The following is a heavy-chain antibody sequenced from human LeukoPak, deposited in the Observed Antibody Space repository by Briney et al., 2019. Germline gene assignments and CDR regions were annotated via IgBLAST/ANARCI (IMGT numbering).Heavy chain of an antibody. V-gene: IGHV3-23*01. D-gene: IGHD3-10*01. CDR1: GFTFSSYA. J-gene: IGHJ4*02. CDR2: ISGSGGST. CDR3: AKDEPSITMVRGVPFDY. Sequence: PGGSLRLSCAASGFTFSSYAMSWVRQAPGEGLEWVSAISGSGGSTYYADSVKGRFTISRDNSKNTLYLQMNSLRAEDTAVYYCAKDEPSITMVRGVPFDYWGQGTLVTVSS.